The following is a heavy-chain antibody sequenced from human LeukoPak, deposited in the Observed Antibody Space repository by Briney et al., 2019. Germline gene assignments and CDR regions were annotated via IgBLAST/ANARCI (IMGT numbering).Heavy chain of an antibody. J-gene: IGHJ1*01. CDR1: GFTLSTDSM. V-gene: IGHV4-4*02. CDR3: ARSGIAEYFQH. D-gene: IGHD3-3*01. Sequence: PGGSLRLSCAASGFTLSTDSMNWVRQAPGKGLEWIGEINHSGSTKYNPSLKSRVTISVDTSTNQFSLKLSSVTAADTAVYYCARSGIAEYFQHWGQGTLVTVSS. CDR2: INHSGST.